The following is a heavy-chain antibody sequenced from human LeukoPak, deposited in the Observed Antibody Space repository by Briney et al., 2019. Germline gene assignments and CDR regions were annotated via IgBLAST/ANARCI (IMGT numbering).Heavy chain of an antibody. CDR2: INHSGST. V-gene: IGHV4-34*01. D-gene: IGHD5-24*01. CDR3: ARVGNGYNYYFDY. Sequence: SETLSLTCAVYGGSFSGYYWSWIRQPPGKGLEWIGGINHSGSTNYNPSLKSRVTISVDTSKNQFSLKLSSVTAADTAVYYCARVGNGYNYYFDYWGQGTLVTVSS. J-gene: IGHJ4*02. CDR1: GGSFSGYY.